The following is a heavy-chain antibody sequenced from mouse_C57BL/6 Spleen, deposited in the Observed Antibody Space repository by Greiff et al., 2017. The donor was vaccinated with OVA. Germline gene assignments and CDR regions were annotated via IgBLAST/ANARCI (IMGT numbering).Heavy chain of an antibody. CDR2: INPNNGGT. J-gene: IGHJ4*01. Sequence: VQLQQSGPELVKPGASVKISCKASGYTFTDYYMNWVKQSHGKSLEWIGDINPNNGGTRYNQKFKGKATLTVDKSSSTAYMELRSLTSEDSAVYYCARSLYYDYDEDAMDYWGQGTSVTVSS. CDR1: GYTFTDYY. CDR3: ARSLYYDYDEDAMDY. V-gene: IGHV1-26*01. D-gene: IGHD2-4*01.